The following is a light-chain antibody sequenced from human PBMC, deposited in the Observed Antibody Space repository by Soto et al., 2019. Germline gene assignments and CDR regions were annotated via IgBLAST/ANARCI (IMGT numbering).Light chain of an antibody. CDR2: WAS. V-gene: IGKV4-1*01. Sequence: DIVMSQSPDSLAVSLGERATINCKSSQSVLYRSNDKNYLAWYQQKPGQPPKLVIYWASTRESGVPDRFSDSGSGTDFTLTISSLQAEDVAVYYCQQYYSLPWTFGQGTKVEIK. CDR1: QSVLYRSNDKNY. J-gene: IGKJ1*01. CDR3: QQYYSLPWT.